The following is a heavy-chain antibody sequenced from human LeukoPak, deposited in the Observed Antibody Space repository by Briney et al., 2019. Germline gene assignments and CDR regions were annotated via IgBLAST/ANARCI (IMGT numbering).Heavy chain of an antibody. CDR2: IKSKTDGGTT. Sequence: KPGGSLRLSCGASGFTFSNAWMSWVRQAPGKGLEWVGRIKSKTDGGTTDYAAPVKGRFTISRDDSKNTLSLQMNSLKTEDTAVYYCTTDPPGYSYGYDWFDPWGQGTLVTVSS. J-gene: IGHJ5*02. D-gene: IGHD5-18*01. V-gene: IGHV3-15*01. CDR1: GFTFSNAW. CDR3: TTDPPGYSYGYDWFDP.